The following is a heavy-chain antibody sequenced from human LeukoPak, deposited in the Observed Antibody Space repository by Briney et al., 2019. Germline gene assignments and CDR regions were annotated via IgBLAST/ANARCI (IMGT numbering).Heavy chain of an antibody. J-gene: IGHJ4*02. CDR1: GFTFSSYW. D-gene: IGHD5-18*01. V-gene: IGHV3-7*01. CDR2: IKQDGSEK. Sequence: GSLRLSCAASGFTFSSYWMSWVRQAPGKGLEWVANIKQDGSEKYYVDSVKGRFTISRDNAKNSLYLQMNSLRAEDTAVYYCARDGRIQLWLRGNYFDYWGQGTLVTVSS. CDR3: ARDGRIQLWLRGNYFDY.